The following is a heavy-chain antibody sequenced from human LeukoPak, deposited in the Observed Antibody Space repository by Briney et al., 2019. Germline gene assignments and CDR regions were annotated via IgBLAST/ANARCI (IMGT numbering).Heavy chain of an antibody. Sequence: PSETLSHTCTVSGGSISSSSHYWGWIRQPPGKGLEWIGSMYYRGSTYHNPSLKSRVTISVDTSKNQFSLKLSSVTAADTAVYHCARWPGDDDWFQGTLVTVSS. V-gene: IGHV4-39*07. D-gene: IGHD2-21*02. CDR1: GGSISSSSHY. CDR2: MYYRGST. CDR3: ARWPGDDD. J-gene: IGHJ4*02.